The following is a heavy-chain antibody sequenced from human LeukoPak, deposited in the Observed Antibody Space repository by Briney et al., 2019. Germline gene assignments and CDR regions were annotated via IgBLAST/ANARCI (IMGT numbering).Heavy chain of an antibody. CDR1: EFTIANSA. CDR2: IYGSGNEI. Sequence: QPGGSLRLSCSASEFTIANSAMTWVRQAPGKGLEWVSSIYGSGNEIHYADSVKGRFSISRDNSRSTLYLQMNSLRTEDTALYYCAKGGPFSSSSQSYFDPWGQGTLVTVSS. D-gene: IGHD6-13*01. V-gene: IGHV3-23*01. J-gene: IGHJ5*02. CDR3: AKGGPFSSSSQSYFDP.